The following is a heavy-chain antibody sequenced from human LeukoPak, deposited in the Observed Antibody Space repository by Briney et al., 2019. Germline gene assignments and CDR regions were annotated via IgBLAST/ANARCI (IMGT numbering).Heavy chain of an antibody. CDR2: IRYDGSNK. CDR1: GFTFSSYG. D-gene: IGHD2-2*01. J-gene: IGHJ4*02. CDR3: AKPPIGYQLLIPWGY. Sequence: PGGSLRLSCAASGFTFSSYGMHWVRQAPGKGLEWVAFIRYDGSNKYYADSVKGRFTISRDNSKNTLYLQMNSLRAEDTAVYYCAKPPIGYQLLIPWGYWGQGTLVTVSS. V-gene: IGHV3-30*02.